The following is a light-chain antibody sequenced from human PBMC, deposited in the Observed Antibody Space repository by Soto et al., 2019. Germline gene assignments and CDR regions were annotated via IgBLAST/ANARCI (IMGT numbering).Light chain of an antibody. J-gene: IGKJ2*01. CDR2: LGS. V-gene: IGKV2-28*01. Sequence: DIVMTQSPLSLPVTPGEPASISCRSSQSLLLSNGYNYLDWYLRKPGQSPQLLIYLGSDRASGVPDRFSGSGLGTDFTLKISRVEAEDVGLYDCMQVLQAPYTFGRGTQLEIK. CDR3: MQVLQAPYT. CDR1: QSLLLSNGYNY.